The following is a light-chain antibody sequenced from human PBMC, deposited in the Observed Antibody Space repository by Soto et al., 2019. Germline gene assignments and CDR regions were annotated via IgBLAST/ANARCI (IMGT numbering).Light chain of an antibody. Sequence: QSVLTQPPSASGTPGQRVTISCSGGSSNIGSNTINWYQQLPGTAPKLLIYANNQRPSGVPDRFSGSKSGNSASLAISGLQSEEESEYYCAAWDDRMNGVIFGGGTKLTVL. CDR2: ANN. CDR3: AAWDDRMNGVI. CDR1: SSNIGSNT. V-gene: IGLV1-44*01. J-gene: IGLJ2*01.